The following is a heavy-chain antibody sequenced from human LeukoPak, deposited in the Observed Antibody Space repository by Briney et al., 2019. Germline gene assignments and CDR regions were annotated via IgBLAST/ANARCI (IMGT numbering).Heavy chain of an antibody. V-gene: IGHV6-1*01. CDR3: AGVTTDYYYYGMDV. Sequence: SQTLSLTCAISGDTVSSNSAAWNWIRQSQSRGLEWLGRTYYRSKWYNDYAVSVKSRITINPDTSKNQFSLQLNSVTPEDTAVYYCAGVTTDYYYYGMDVWGKGTTVTVSS. CDR1: GDTVSSNSAA. J-gene: IGHJ6*04. D-gene: IGHD4-17*01. CDR2: TYYRSKWYN.